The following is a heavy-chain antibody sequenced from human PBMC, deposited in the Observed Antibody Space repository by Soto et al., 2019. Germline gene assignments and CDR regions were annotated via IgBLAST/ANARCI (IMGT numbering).Heavy chain of an antibody. Sequence: GGSLRLSCAVSGFNFNNYGINWVRQAPGKGLEWVSSVSKSDYTYYSDSVNDQFTISKDNAKNSVSLQMSTLRAEDTAVYDCAREDSIIIPAVSDFWGQGTLVTVSS. J-gene: IGHJ4*02. CDR2: VSKSDYT. CDR1: GFNFNNYG. CDR3: AREDSIIIPAVSDF. D-gene: IGHD2-2*01. V-gene: IGHV3-21*01.